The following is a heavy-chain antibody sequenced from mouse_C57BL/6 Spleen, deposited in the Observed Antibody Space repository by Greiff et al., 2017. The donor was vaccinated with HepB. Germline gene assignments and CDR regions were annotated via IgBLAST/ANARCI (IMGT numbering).Heavy chain of an antibody. D-gene: IGHD1-1*01. Sequence: EVKLVESGPGLVKPSQSLSLTCSVTGYSITSGYYWNWIRQFPGNKLEWMGYISYDGSNNYNPSLKNRISITRYTSKNQFFLKLNPVTTEDTATYYCARPLLRFWYFDVWGTGTTVTVSS. CDR3: ARPLLRFWYFDV. V-gene: IGHV3-6*01. CDR1: GYSITSGYY. CDR2: ISYDGSN. J-gene: IGHJ1*03.